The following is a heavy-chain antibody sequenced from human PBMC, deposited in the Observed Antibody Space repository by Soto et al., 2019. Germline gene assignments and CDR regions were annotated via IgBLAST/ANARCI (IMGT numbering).Heavy chain of an antibody. D-gene: IGHD5-18*01. V-gene: IGHV1-69*13. Sequence: SVQVSCKASGGTFSSYAISWVRQAPGQGLEWMGGIIPIFGTANYAQKFQGRVTITADESTSTAYMELSSLRSEDTAVYYCAREVGYSYGYSNSRQEDAFDIWGQGTMVTVSS. CDR2: IIPIFGTA. CDR1: GGTFSSYA. CDR3: AREVGYSYGYSNSRQEDAFDI. J-gene: IGHJ3*02.